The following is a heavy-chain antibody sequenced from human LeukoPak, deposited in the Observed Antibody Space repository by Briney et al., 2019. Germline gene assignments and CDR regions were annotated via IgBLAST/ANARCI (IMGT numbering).Heavy chain of an antibody. CDR1: GFTFSSYA. CDR2: ISYDGSNK. D-gene: IGHD6-13*01. J-gene: IGHJ4*02. V-gene: IGHV3-30-3*01. CDR3: ATSIAAAGTVY. Sequence: PGGSLRLSCAASGFTFSSYAMHWVRQAPGKGLEWVAVISYDGSNKYYADSVKGRFTISRDNSKNTLYLQMNSLRAEDTAVYYCATSIAAAGTVYWGQGTLVTVSS.